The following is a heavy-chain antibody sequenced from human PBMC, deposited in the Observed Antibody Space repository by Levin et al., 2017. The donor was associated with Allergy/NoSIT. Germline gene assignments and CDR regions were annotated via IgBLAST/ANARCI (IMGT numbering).Heavy chain of an antibody. Sequence: GESLKISCAASGFTFSSHSMHWVRQAPGKGLEWAAVISSDGSNKYYADSVKGRFTISRDNSKNTLYLQMNSLRTDDTAVYYCARDWGYASGTYFTYWGQGTLVTVSS. CDR2: ISSDGSNK. D-gene: IGHD3-10*01. CDR3: ARDWGYASGTYFTY. J-gene: IGHJ4*02. V-gene: IGHV3-30-3*01. CDR1: GFTFSSHS.